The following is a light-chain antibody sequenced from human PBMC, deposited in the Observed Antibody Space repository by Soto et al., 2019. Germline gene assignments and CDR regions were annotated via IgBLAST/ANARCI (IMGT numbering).Light chain of an antibody. CDR3: QQRRNWPQEGT. CDR1: QSISRF. J-gene: IGKJ1*01. Sequence: EVVLTQSPATLSLSPGERATLSCRARQSISRFLAWYQQKPGQAPRLLIYDASNRATGIQARFSGSGSGTDFILTISSLEPEDFAVYYCQQRRNWPQEGTFGQGTKVEIK. CDR2: DAS. V-gene: IGKV3-11*01.